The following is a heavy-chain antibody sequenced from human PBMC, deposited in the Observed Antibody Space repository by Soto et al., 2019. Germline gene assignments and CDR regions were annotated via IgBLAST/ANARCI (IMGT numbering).Heavy chain of an antibody. D-gene: IGHD2-8*01. CDR2: VYYSGIT. Sequence: QVQLQESGPGLVKPSETLSLTCTVSGASISSGSYYWSWIRQPPGKGLEWIGYVYYSGITTYNPSLKSRVTISIDTSKNQFSLKLTSVTTADTAVYYCARGGRVYAPRSSFYYGLDVWGQGTTVTVSS. J-gene: IGHJ6*02. V-gene: IGHV4-61*01. CDR3: ARGGRVYAPRSSFYYGLDV. CDR1: GASISSGSYY.